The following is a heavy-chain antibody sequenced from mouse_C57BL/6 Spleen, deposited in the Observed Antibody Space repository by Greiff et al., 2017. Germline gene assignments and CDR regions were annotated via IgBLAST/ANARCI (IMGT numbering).Heavy chain of an antibody. J-gene: IGHJ3*01. CDR3: ARPYMGGFAY. V-gene: IGHV1-69*01. D-gene: IGHD1-1*02. CDR1: GYTFTSYW. Sequence: QVQLQQPGAELVMPGASVKLSCKASGYTFTSYWMHWVKQRPGQGLEWIGEIDPSDSYTNYNQKFKGKSTLTVDKSSSTAYMQLSSLTSEDSAVXYCARPYMGGFAYWGQGTLVTVSA. CDR2: IDPSDSYT.